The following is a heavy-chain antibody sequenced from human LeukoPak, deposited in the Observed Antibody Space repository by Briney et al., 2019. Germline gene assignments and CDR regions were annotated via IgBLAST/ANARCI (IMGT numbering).Heavy chain of an antibody. CDR1: GFTFSSYA. V-gene: IGHV3-23*01. CDR2: IHKSGAYT. D-gene: IGHD3-10*01. CDR3: AKDSGEWSPRWGYGMDV. Sequence: GGSLRLSCAASGFTFSSYAMSWVRQAPGKGLEWDSSIHKSGAYTFHAGSVRGRFTISRENSKNTLFLQMKSLRAGDAAVYYCAKDSGEWSPRWGYGMDVWGQGTTVTVSS. J-gene: IGHJ6*02.